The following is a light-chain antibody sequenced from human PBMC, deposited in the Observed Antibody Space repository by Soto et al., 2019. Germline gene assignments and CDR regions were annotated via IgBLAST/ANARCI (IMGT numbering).Light chain of an antibody. Sequence: QSVLTQPPSASGSPGQSVTISCTGTSSDVGAYNYVSWYQQHPGKAPKLMIYEVSKRPSGVPDRFSGSKSGNTASLTVSGLQAEDDADYYCSSYAGSNNNCAFGTGTKVTVL. CDR1: SSDVGAYNY. CDR3: SSYAGSNNNCA. CDR2: EVS. J-gene: IGLJ1*01. V-gene: IGLV2-8*01.